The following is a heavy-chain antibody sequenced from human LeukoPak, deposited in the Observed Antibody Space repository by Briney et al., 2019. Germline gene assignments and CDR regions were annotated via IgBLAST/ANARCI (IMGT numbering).Heavy chain of an antibody. CDR2: FDPEDGET. CDR3: ATPLGYCSSTSCPMDV. CDR1: GYTLTELS. J-gene: IGHJ6*02. D-gene: IGHD2-2*01. V-gene: IGHV1-24*01. Sequence: ASVKVSCKVSGYTLTELSMHWARQAPGKGLEWMGGFDPEDGETIYAQKFQGRVTMTEDTSTDTAYMELSSLRSEDTAVYYCATPLGYCSSTSCPMDVWGQGTTVTVSS.